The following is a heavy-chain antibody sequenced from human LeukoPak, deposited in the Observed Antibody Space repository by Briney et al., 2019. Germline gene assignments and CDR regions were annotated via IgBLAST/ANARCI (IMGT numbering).Heavy chain of an antibody. CDR2: IYENGGTT. V-gene: IGHV3-23*01. CDR1: GFTFRSHA. Sequence: GGSLRLSCVGSGFTFRSHAMSWVRQAPEKGLEFVSGIYENGGTTYYADSVKGRFSISRDNSKNTLCLQMNSLRAEDTAVYYCAKHSGSYGRPLDYWGQGTLVTVSS. D-gene: IGHD3-10*01. CDR3: AKHSGSYGRPLDY. J-gene: IGHJ4*02.